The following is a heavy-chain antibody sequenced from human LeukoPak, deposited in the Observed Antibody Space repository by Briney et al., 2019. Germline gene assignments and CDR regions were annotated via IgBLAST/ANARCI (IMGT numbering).Heavy chain of an antibody. V-gene: IGHV1-24*01. Sequence: ASVKVSSKVSGYTLTELSMHWVRQAPGKGLEWMGGFDPEDGETIYAQKFQGRVTMTEDTSTDTAYMELSSLRSEDTAVYYCAIYSSGSAGWFDPWGQGTLVTVSS. CDR1: GYTLTELS. CDR2: FDPEDGET. CDR3: AIYSSGSAGWFDP. J-gene: IGHJ5*02. D-gene: IGHD6-19*01.